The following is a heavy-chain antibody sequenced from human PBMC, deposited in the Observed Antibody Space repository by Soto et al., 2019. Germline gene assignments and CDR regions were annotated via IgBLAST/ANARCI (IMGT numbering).Heavy chain of an antibody. CDR2: INPNSGGT. V-gene: IGHV1-2*04. J-gene: IGHJ4*02. Sequence: GASVKVSCKASGYTFTGYYMHWVRQAPGQGLERKGWINPNSGGTNYAQKFQGWVTMTRDTSISTAYMELSRLRSDDTVIYYCARHLTYFPFDFWGKGIPVTVSS. CDR1: GYTFTGYY. D-gene: IGHD2-8*01. CDR3: ARHLTYFPFDF.